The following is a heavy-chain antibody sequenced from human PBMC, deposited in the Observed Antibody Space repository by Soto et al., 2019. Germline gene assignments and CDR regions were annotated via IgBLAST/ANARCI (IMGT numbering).Heavy chain of an antibody. V-gene: IGHV3-30*18. J-gene: IGHJ4*02. D-gene: IGHD3-16*02. CDR3: AKEPRFSVYDEHLGELS. CDR2: ISYDGSNK. CDR1: GFTFSSYG. Sequence: GGSLRLSCAASGFTFSSYGMHWVRQAPGKGLEWVAVISYDGSNKYYADSVKGRFTISRDNSKNTLYLQMNSLRAEDTAVYYCAKEPRFSVYDEHLGELSWGQGTLVTVSS.